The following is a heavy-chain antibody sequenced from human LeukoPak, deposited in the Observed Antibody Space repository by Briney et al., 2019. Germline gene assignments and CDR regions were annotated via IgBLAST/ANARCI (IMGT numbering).Heavy chain of an antibody. CDR1: GGSISSYY. J-gene: IGHJ5*02. CDR2: IYYSGST. CDR3: ASNLRENWFDP. D-gene: IGHD3-3*01. V-gene: IGHV4-59*01. Sequence: SETLSLTCTVSGGSISSYYWSWIRQPPGKGLEWIGYIYYSGSTNYNPSFKSRVTISVDTSKNQFSLKLGSVTAADTAVYYCASNLRENWFDPWGQGTLVTVSS.